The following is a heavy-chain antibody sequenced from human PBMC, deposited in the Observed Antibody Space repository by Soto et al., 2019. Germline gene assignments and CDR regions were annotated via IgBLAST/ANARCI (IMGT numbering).Heavy chain of an antibody. V-gene: IGHV1-3*01. D-gene: IGHD6-13*01. J-gene: IGHJ4*02. CDR3: ARVGLDSSWLFDY. CDR2: INAGNGNT. Sequence: GXSVKVSCKASGYTFTSYAMHLVRQAPGQRLEWMGWINAGNGNTKYSQKFQGRVTITRDTSASTAYMELSSLRSEDTAVYYCARVGLDSSWLFDYWGQGTLVTVSS. CDR1: GYTFTSYA.